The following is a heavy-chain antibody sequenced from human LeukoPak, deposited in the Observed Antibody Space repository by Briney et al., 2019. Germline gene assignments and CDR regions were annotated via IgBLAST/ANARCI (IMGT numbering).Heavy chain of an antibody. J-gene: IGHJ4*02. D-gene: IGHD6-13*01. CDR2: ISESSSFI. Sequence: PGGSLRLSCAASGFTFRNYNVNWVRQAPGKGLEWVSSISESSSFIQYADSLKGRFAISRDNAKNSLYLQMNSLRAEDTAVYYCARMSTSSWYVCDYWGQGTLVTVSS. CDR1: GFTFRNYN. V-gene: IGHV3-21*01. CDR3: ARMSTSSWYVCDY.